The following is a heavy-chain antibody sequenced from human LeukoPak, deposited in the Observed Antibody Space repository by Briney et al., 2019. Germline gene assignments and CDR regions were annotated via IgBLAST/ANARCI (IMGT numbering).Heavy chain of an antibody. CDR3: ARESPGSGSYYSEGFDY. CDR2: IIPIFGTA. D-gene: IGHD3-10*01. J-gene: IGHJ4*02. V-gene: IGHV1-69*05. CDR1: GGTFSSYA. Sequence: ASVKVSCKASGGTFSSYAISWVRQAPGQGLEWMGRIIPIFGTANYAQRFQGRVTITTDESTSTAYMELSSLRSEDTAVYYCARESPGSGSYYSEGFDYWGQGTLVTVSS.